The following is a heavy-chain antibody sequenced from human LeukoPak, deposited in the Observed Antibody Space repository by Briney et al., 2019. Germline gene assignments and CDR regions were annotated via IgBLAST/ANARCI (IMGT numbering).Heavy chain of an antibody. J-gene: IGHJ4*02. V-gene: IGHV4-59*08. D-gene: IGHD6-6*01. CDR3: VRQGQYSSLFDY. Sequence: TPSETLSLTCTVSGGSISSYYWSWIRQPPVKGLEWIGYIYYSGSTNYNPSLKSRVTISVDTSKNQFSLKLSSVTAADTAVYYCVRQGQYSSLFDYWGQGTLVTVSS. CDR2: IYYSGST. CDR1: GGSISSYY.